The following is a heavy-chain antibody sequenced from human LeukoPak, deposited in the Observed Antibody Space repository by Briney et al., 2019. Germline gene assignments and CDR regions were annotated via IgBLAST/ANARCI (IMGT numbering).Heavy chain of an antibody. J-gene: IGHJ3*02. D-gene: IGHD3-22*01. CDR2: ISAYNGNT. CDR3: ARDPMIVVVITAAFDI. V-gene: IGHV1-18*01. CDR1: GYTFTSYG. Sequence: ASVKVSCKASGYTFTSYGISWVRQAPGQGLEWMGWISAYNGNTNYAQKLQGRVTITADKSTSTAYMELSSLRSEDTAVYYCARDPMIVVVITAAFDIWGQGTMVTVSS.